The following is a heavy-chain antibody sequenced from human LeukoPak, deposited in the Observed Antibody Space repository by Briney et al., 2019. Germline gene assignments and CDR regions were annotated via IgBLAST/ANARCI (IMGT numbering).Heavy chain of an antibody. CDR2: IIPILGIA. CDR3: ASALSGIAVASSFDP. Sequence: SVKVSCKASGGTFSSYAISWVRQAPGQGLEWMGRIIPILGIANYAQKFQGRVTITADKSTSAAYMELSSLRSEDTAVYYCASALSGIAVASSFDPWGQGTLVTVSS. J-gene: IGHJ5*02. V-gene: IGHV1-69*04. D-gene: IGHD6-19*01. CDR1: GGTFSSYA.